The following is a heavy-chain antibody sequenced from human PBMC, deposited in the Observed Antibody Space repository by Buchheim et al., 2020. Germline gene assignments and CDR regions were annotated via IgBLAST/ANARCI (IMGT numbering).Heavy chain of an antibody. CDR3: ARNVTADYYYYSGMDV. V-gene: IGHV1-69*12. CDR1: GDTFSSYA. J-gene: IGHJ6*02. Sequence: QVQLVQSGAEVKKPGSSVKVSCKASGDTFSSYAFSWVRQAPGQGLEWMGGISPIFGTAYYTQKFQGRLTITADDSTSPAYMELSSLRSEDTAVYYCARNVTADYYYYSGMDVWGQGTT. CDR2: ISPIFGTA.